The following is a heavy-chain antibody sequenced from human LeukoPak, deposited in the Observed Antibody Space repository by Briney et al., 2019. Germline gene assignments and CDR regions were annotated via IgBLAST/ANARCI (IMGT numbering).Heavy chain of an antibody. V-gene: IGHV3-7*01. CDR3: ARLSGGFDWRR. D-gene: IGHD3-9*01. Sequence: GGSLGLSCAASGFTFSSYWMSWARQAPGKGLEWVANIKQDGSEKYYVDSVKGRFTISRDNAKNSLYLQMNSLRAEDTAVYYCARLSGGFDWRRWGQGTLVTVSS. CDR1: GFTFSSYW. J-gene: IGHJ4*02. CDR2: IKQDGSEK.